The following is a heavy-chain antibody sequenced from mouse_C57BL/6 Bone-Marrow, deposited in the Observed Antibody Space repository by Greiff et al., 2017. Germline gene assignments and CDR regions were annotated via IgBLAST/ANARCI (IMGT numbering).Heavy chain of an antibody. Sequence: QVHVKQSGAELVKPGASVKISCKASGYAFSSYWMNWVKQRPGKGLEWIGQIYPGDGDTNYNGKFKGKATLTADKSSSTAYMQLSSLTSEDSAVYFCARRYYYGSSYLGFAYWGQGTLVTVSA. CDR3: ARRYYYGSSYLGFAY. D-gene: IGHD1-1*01. CDR1: GYAFSSYW. V-gene: IGHV1-80*01. J-gene: IGHJ3*01. CDR2: IYPGDGDT.